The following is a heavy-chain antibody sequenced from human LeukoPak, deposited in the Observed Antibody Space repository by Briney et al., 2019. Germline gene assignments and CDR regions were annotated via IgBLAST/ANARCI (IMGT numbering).Heavy chain of an antibody. Sequence: PGGSLSLSCAASGFSVSSSYMSWVRQAPGKGLDWVSVIYAGDNTYYADSVKGRFTISRDNSKNTLYLQMNSLRAEDTAVYYCARDSDCSGGSCYGVHWGQGTLVTVSS. CDR2: IYAGDNT. J-gene: IGHJ4*02. CDR3: ARDSDCSGGSCYGVH. D-gene: IGHD2-15*01. V-gene: IGHV3-66*02. CDR1: GFSVSSSY.